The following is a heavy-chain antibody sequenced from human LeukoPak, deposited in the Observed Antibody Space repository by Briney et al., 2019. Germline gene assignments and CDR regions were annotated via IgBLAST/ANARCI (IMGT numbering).Heavy chain of an antibody. CDR2: INTDGSST. V-gene: IGHV3-74*01. J-gene: IGHJ6*02. CDR1: GFTFSSYW. CDR3: ARDLTRSVAGTGYYYGMDV. D-gene: IGHD6-19*01. Sequence: GGSLRLSCAASGFTFSSYWMHWVRQAPGKGLVWVSRINTDGSSTSYADSVKGRFTISRDNAKNSLYLQMNSLRAEDTAVYYCARDLTRSVAGTGYYYGMDVWGQGTTVTVSS.